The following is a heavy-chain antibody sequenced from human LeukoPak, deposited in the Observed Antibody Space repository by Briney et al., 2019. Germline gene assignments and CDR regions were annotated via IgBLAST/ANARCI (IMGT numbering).Heavy chain of an antibody. CDR3: ARLPPRYSSSLIPWFDP. J-gene: IGHJ5*02. Sequence: ASVKVSCKASGYTFTSYDINWVRQATGQGLEWMGWMNTNSGNTGYAQKFQGRVTMTRNTSISTAYMELSSLRSEDTAVYYCARLPPRYSSSLIPWFDPWGQGTLVTVSS. CDR2: MNTNSGNT. CDR1: GYTFTSYD. V-gene: IGHV1-8*01. D-gene: IGHD6-13*01.